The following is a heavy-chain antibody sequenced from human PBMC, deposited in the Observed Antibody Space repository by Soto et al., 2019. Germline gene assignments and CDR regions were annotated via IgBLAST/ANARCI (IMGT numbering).Heavy chain of an antibody. J-gene: IGHJ4*02. V-gene: IGHV1-18*01. CDR3: ARISQRDFWSGYYFFFDY. CDR1: GYTFTDYG. CDR2: ITAFNGNT. D-gene: IGHD3-3*01. Sequence: QVHLVQSGAEVEKPGASVKVSCKASGYTFTDYGISWVRQAPGQGLQWMGWITAFNGNTKYAQQFQGRVTITTDASTSTAYMELRSLECDDTAVYYCARISQRDFWSGYYFFFDYWGQGTLVTVSS.